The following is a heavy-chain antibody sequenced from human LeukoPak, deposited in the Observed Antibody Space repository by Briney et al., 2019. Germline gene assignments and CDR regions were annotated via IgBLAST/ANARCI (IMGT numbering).Heavy chain of an antibody. Sequence: EASVKVSCKASGGTFSSYAISWVRQAPGQGLEWMGRIIPILGIANYAQKFQGRVTITADKSTSTAYMELSSLRSEDTAVYYCARFDSSGYIDHWGQGTLVTVSS. D-gene: IGHD3-22*01. CDR2: IIPILGIA. J-gene: IGHJ4*02. CDR3: ARFDSSGYIDH. CDR1: GGTFSSYA. V-gene: IGHV1-69*04.